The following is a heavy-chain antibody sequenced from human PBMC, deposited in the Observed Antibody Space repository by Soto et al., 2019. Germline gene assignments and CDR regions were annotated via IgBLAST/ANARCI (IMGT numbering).Heavy chain of an antibody. CDR1: GVSFRSSP. CDR3: ARDKGDSIVAATGAFNV. J-gene: IGHJ3*01. D-gene: IGHD1-26*01. V-gene: IGHV1-69*01. CDR2: IIPIFGTP. Sequence: QVHLVQSGAEVKKPGSSVKVSCKASGVSFRSSPINWVRQAPGQGLEWMGGIIPIFGTPNYAQKFQGRVAIIADESTSTVYMQLSGLRSEDTAEYYCARDKGDSIVAATGAFNVWGQGTMVTVSS.